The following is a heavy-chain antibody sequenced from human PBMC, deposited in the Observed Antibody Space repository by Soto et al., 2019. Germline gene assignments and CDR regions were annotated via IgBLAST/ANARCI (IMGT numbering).Heavy chain of an antibody. CDR2: INLKSAAT. CDR1: GYSVSDYF. D-gene: IGHD1-26*01. J-gene: IGHJ6*02. CDR3: ARIKWGLDYYNGMDV. Sequence: QVQLVQSGAEVKKSGASVKVSCKASGYSVSDYFIQWVRQAPGHGREWVAWINLKSAATNYAKKFQCRVSLTWDTSFSTAYMELTRLRPDDTAVYYCARIKWGLDYYNGMDVWGQGTTVIVSS. V-gene: IGHV1-2*02.